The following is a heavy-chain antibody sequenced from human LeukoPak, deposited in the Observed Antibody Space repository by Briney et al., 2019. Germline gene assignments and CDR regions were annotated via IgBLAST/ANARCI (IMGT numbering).Heavy chain of an antibody. V-gene: IGHV4-39*01. CDR2: IYYSGST. CDR1: GGSISSSSYY. Sequence: SETLSLTCTVSGGSISSSSYYWGWIRQPPGKGLEWIGSIYYSGSTYYNPSLKSRVTISVDTSKNQFSLKLSSVTAADTAVYYCARLGGSYYLADDYWGQGTLVTVSS. J-gene: IGHJ4*02. D-gene: IGHD1-26*01. CDR3: ARLGGSYYLADDY.